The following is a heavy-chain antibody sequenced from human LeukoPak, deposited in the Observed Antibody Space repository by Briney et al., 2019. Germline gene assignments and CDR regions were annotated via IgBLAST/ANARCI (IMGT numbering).Heavy chain of an antibody. J-gene: IGHJ3*02. CDR2: INNDGSDT. CDR3: AKDAKPYYYDSSGYYYAGAFDI. D-gene: IGHD3-22*01. V-gene: IGHV3-74*01. Sequence: GGSLRLSCAASEFTFSSYWMHWVRQAPGKGLVWVSRINNDGSDTTYADSVKGRFTISRDNPKNTLHLQMNSLRAEDTAVYYCAKDAKPYYYDSSGYYYAGAFDIWGQGTMVTVSS. CDR1: EFTFSSYW.